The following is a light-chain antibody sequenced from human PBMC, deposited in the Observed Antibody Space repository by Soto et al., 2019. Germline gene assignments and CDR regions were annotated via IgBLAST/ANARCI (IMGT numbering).Light chain of an antibody. Sequence: EIVVTQSPATLSVSPGERATLSCRASQSVSSNLAWYQQKPGQAPRLLIYGASTRATGIPARFSGSGSGTEFTLTISSLQSEDFAVYYCHQYNNWPPGTFCQGTKVEMK. CDR1: QSVSSN. CDR2: GAS. J-gene: IGKJ1*01. CDR3: HQYNNWPPGT. V-gene: IGKV3-15*01.